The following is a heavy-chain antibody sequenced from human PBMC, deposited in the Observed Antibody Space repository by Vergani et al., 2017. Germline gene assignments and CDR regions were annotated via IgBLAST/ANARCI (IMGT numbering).Heavy chain of an antibody. CDR2: IYYSGST. J-gene: IGHJ3*02. Sequence: QVQLQESGPGLVKPSQTLSLTCTVSGGSISSGGFYWSWIRQHPGKGLEWIGYIYYSGSTYYNPSLKSRFTISVDTSKNQFSLKLSSVTAADTAVYYCRSSSTSKRRAFDIWGQGTMVTVSS. CDR3: RSSSTSKRRAFDI. CDR1: GGSISSGGFY. D-gene: IGHD2-2*01. V-gene: IGHV4-31*03.